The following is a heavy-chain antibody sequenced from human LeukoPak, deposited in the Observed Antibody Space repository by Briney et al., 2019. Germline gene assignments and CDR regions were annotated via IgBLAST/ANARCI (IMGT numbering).Heavy chain of an antibody. J-gene: IGHJ5*02. V-gene: IGHV1-46*01. CDR1: GYTFTSYY. CDR3: ARVGLGDNWFDP. CDR2: INPSGGST. Sequence: ASVKVSCKASGYTFTSYYMHWVRQAPGQGLEWMGIINPSGGSTSYAQKFQGRVTMTRDMSTSTVYMELSSLRSEDTAVYYCARVGLGDNWFDPWGQRTLVTVSS.